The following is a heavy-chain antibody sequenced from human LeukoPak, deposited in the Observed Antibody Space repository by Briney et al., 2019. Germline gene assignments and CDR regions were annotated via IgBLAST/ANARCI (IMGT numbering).Heavy chain of an antibody. D-gene: IGHD3-3*01. V-gene: IGHV3-43*02. CDR1: GFTFDDYA. CDR3: STTAYDFWSGQSPFNWFDP. Sequence: GGALRLSWAASGFTFDDYAMHWVGQAPGKWLGWVSLISGDGGCTYYADSLKGRFTLSRDNINKSLYLQMNSLRSEDTALYYCSTTAYDFWSGQSPFNWFDPWGQGTLVTVSS. CDR2: ISGDGGCT. J-gene: IGHJ5*02.